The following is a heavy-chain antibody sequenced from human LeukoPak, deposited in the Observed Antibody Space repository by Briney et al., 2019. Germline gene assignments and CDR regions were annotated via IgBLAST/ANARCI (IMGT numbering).Heavy chain of an antibody. CDR1: GDSVSSNGVA. Sequence: SQTLSLTCAISGDSVSSNGVAWNWIRPSPSRGLEWLGRTYYGSKWNNDYALSVKSRITINPDTSKNQFCLQLNSVTPEDTAVYYCTRGRNSAFDYWGQGTLVTVSS. J-gene: IGHJ4*02. CDR2: TYYGSKWNN. V-gene: IGHV6-1*01. D-gene: IGHD1-14*01. CDR3: TRGRNSAFDY.